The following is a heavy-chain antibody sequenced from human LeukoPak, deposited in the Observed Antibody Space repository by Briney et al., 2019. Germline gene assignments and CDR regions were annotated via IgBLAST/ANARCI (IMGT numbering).Heavy chain of an antibody. CDR2: IKQDGSEK. V-gene: IGHV3-7*01. CDR3: AREEIMITFGGVIAPFDY. J-gene: IGHJ4*02. D-gene: IGHD3-16*02. Sequence: PGGSLRLSCAASGFTLSSYWMSWVRQAPGKGLEWVANIKQDGSEKYYVDSVKGRFTISRDNAKNSLYLQMNSLRAEDTAVYYCAREEIMITFGGVIAPFDYWGQGTLVTVSS. CDR1: GFTLSSYW.